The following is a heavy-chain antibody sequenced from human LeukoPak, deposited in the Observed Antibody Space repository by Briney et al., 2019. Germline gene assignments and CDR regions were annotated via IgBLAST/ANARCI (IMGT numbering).Heavy chain of an antibody. CDR1: GFNFSSND. V-gene: IGHV3-13*01. Sequence: PGGSLRLSCAVSGFNFSSNDMHWVRQPTGKGLEWVSGISTAGDTYYPDSVKGRFTISRKNAKSSFYLQMSSLRAGDTAVYYCASGERGFDYWGQGTLVTVSS. D-gene: IGHD7-27*01. CDR2: ISTAGDT. J-gene: IGHJ4*02. CDR3: ASGERGFDY.